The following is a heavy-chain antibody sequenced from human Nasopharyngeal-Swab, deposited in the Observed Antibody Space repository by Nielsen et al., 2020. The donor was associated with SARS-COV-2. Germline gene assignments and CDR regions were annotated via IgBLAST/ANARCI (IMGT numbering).Heavy chain of an antibody. Sequence: ASVKVSCQASGYTFTDYGIAWLRQAPGQGLDWMGWISPYNGNTNYAQKFQGRVTMTTDTPSNTVYMELRSLRSDDTAVFYCARERRGGYHDTFDIWGQGTVVTVSS. CDR3: ARERRGGYHDTFDI. J-gene: IGHJ3*02. CDR1: GYTFTDYG. CDR2: ISPYNGNT. D-gene: IGHD2-15*01. V-gene: IGHV1-18*01.